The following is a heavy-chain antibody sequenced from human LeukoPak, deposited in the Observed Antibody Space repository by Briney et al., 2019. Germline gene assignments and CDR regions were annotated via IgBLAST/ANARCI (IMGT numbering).Heavy chain of an antibody. CDR1: GFTVSSNY. CDR2: ISSSSSYI. V-gene: IGHV3-21*04. J-gene: IGHJ6*03. Sequence: GGSLRLSCAASGFTVSSNYMSWVRQAPGKGLEWVSSISSSSSYIYYADSVKGRFTISRDNAKNSLYLQMNSLRAEDTALYYCARVGSSGWDYYYYYMDVWGKGTTVTVSS. D-gene: IGHD6-19*01. CDR3: ARVGSSGWDYYYYYMDV.